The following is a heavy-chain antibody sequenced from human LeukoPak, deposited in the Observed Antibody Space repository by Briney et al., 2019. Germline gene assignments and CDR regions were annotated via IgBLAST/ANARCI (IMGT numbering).Heavy chain of an antibody. CDR1: GGSISSGSYY. V-gene: IGHV4-61*02. J-gene: IGHJ4*02. CDR3: ARDSEWLWLRY. D-gene: IGHD5-18*01. CDR2: IYTSGST. Sequence: SQTLSLTCTVSGGSISSGSYYWSWIRQPAGKGLEWIGRIYTSGSTNYNPSLKSRVTISVDTSKNQFSLKLSPVTAADTAVYYCARDSEWLWLRYWGLGTLVTVSS.